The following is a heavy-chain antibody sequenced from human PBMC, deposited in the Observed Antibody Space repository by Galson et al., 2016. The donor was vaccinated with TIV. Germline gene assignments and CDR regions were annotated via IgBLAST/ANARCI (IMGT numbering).Heavy chain of an antibody. J-gene: IGHJ4*02. D-gene: IGHD6-13*01. Sequence: SLRLSCAASGFTVSDKYMYWVRQPPGKGLEWLAGISWNSALIHYAESVKGRFTISRDKDKKSLYLQMNSLRPEDTALYYCVKDRAASGPGEFDDWGQGTRVTVAS. V-gene: IGHV3-9*01. CDR1: GFTVSDKY. CDR3: VKDRAASGPGEFDD. CDR2: ISWNSALI.